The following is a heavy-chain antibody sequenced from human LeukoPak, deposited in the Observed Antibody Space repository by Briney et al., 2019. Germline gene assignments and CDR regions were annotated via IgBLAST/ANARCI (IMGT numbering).Heavy chain of an antibody. CDR3: ASLRYCSSTSCLSGDY. J-gene: IGHJ4*02. CDR2: ISSSSSTI. V-gene: IGHV3-48*01. Sequence: GSLRLSCAASGFTFSSYSMTWVRQAPGKGLEWVSYISSSSSTIYYADSVKGRFTISRDNAKNSLYLQMNSLRAEDTAVYYCASLRYCSSTSCLSGDYWGQGTLVTVSS. CDR1: GFTFSSYS. D-gene: IGHD2-2*01.